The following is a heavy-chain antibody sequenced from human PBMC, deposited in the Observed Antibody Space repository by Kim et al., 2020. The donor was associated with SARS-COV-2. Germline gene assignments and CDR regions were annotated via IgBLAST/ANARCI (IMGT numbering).Heavy chain of an antibody. CDR3: AKTGGLFIGAFDF. CDR1: GFTFINSV. CDR2: VGGSGELT. J-gene: IGHJ4*02. Sequence: GGSLRLSCAASGFTFINSVMTWVRQAPGKGLEWVSSVGGSGELTYYADSVKGRFTISRDNSKNTLFLQMNSLRAEDTAVYYCAKTGGLFIGAFDFWGQGTLVTVS. V-gene: IGHV3-23*01. D-gene: IGHD3-10*01.